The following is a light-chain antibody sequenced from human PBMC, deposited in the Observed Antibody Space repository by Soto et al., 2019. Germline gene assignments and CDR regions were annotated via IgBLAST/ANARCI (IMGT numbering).Light chain of an antibody. CDR1: SSDIGDYNY. CDR2: EVS. J-gene: IGLJ3*02. Sequence: QSALTQPASVSGSPGQSITISCAGTSSDIGDYNYVSWYQHHPGKAPKLMIYEVSNRPSGVSNRFSGSKSGNTASLTISGLQAEDEADYYCGTYTSSTTLVFGGGTKLTVL. V-gene: IGLV2-14*01. CDR3: GTYTSSTTLV.